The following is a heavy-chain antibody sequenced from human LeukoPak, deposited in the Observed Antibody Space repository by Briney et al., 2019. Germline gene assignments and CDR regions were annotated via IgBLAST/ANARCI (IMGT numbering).Heavy chain of an antibody. V-gene: IGHV3-7*01. J-gene: IGHJ4*02. CDR3: VRGSDS. CDR2: ISPDGIDK. Sequence: GGSLRLSCAASGFTFSNAWMSWVRQAPGKGLEWAANISPDGIDKYYVDSVRGRFTISRDNAKNSLYLQMSSLRAEDTAVYYCVRGSDSWGQGTLVTVSS. CDR1: GFTFSNAW.